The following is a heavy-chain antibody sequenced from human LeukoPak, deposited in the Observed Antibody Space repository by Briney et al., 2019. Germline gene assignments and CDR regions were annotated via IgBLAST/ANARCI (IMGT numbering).Heavy chain of an antibody. CDR1: GFTVSSNY. D-gene: IGHD2-2*01. CDR3: ARQVVGYFDY. Sequence: GGSLRLSCAASGFTVSSNYMSWARQAPGKGLEWVSAIYSGGSTYYADSVKGRFTISRDNSKNTLYLQMNSLRAEDTAVYYCARQVVGYFDYWGQGTLVTVSS. CDR2: IYSGGST. V-gene: IGHV3-53*01. J-gene: IGHJ4*02.